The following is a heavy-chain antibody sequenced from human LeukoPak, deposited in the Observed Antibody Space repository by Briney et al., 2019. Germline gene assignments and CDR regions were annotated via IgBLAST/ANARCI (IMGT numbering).Heavy chain of an antibody. CDR1: GGSISNSIFY. J-gene: IGHJ3*02. CDR2: IYYSGST. CDR3: ARGVLGDIVVVPAPNLGAFDI. V-gene: IGHV4-39*07. D-gene: IGHD2-2*01. Sequence: SETLSLTCTVSGGSISNSIFYWGWIRQPPGKGLEWIGTIYYSGSTNYNPSLKSRVTISVVTSKNQFSLKLSSVTAADTAVYYCARGVLGDIVVVPAPNLGAFDIWGQGTMVTVSS.